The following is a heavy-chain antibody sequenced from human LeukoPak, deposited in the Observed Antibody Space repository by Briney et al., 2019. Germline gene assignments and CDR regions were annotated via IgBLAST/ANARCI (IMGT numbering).Heavy chain of an antibody. D-gene: IGHD4-23*01. CDR3: ARHEGNSRNALDI. CDR2: IYYTGST. V-gene: IGHV4-39*01. Sequence: SETLSLTCTVSGASVSSGSVYWGWIRQPPGKGLEWIGSIYYTGSTYYSPSLESRVTISRDTSRNQLSLILNSVTAADTAIYYCARHEGNSRNALDIWGQGTMAIVSS. J-gene: IGHJ3*02. CDR1: GASVSSGSVY.